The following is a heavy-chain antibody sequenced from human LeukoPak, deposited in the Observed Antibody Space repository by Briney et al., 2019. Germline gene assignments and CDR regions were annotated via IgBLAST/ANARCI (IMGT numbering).Heavy chain of an antibody. CDR3: ARDRYGDYSYFDL. Sequence: GGSLRLSCAASGFTFSSYSINWVRQAPGKGLEWVSSISSSSSYIYYADSVKGRFTISRDNAKNSLYLQMNSLRAEDTAVYYCARDRYGDYSYFDLWGRGTLVTVSS. V-gene: IGHV3-21*01. CDR1: GFTFSSYS. CDR2: ISSSSSYI. J-gene: IGHJ2*01. D-gene: IGHD4-17*01.